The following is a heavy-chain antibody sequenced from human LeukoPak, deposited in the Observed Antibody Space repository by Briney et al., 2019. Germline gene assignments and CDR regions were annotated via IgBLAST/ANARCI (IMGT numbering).Heavy chain of an antibody. V-gene: IGHV1-18*01. CDR3: AREGGLVVPAAPGWFDP. Sequence: ASVKVSCKASGYTFTSYGISWVRQAPGQGLEWMGWISAYNGNTNYAQKLQGRVTMTTDTSTSTAYMELRSLRSDDTAVYYCAREGGLVVPAAPGWFDPWGQGTLVTVSS. CDR2: ISAYNGNT. CDR1: GYTFTSYG. D-gene: IGHD2-2*01. J-gene: IGHJ5*02.